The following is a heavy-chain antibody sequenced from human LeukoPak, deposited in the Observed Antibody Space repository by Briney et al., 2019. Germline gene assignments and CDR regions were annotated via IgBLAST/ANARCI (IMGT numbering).Heavy chain of an antibody. V-gene: IGHV5-51*01. J-gene: IGHJ6*02. CDR1: GYSFTRYW. CDR3: ASSFTYCYYGMDV. D-gene: IGHD3-16*02. CDR2: IYPGDSDT. Sequence: GESLKISCKGSGYSFTRYWIGWVRQMPGKGLEWMGIIYPGDSDTRYSPSFQGQVTISADKSISTAYLQLSSLKASDTAMYYCASSFTYCYYGMDVWGQGTTVIV.